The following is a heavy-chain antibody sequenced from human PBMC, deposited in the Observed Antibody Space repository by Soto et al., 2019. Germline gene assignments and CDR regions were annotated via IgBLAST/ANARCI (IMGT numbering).Heavy chain of an antibody. CDR3: ATGVRYDILTGYSDYYGMDV. V-gene: IGHV1-69*13. J-gene: IGHJ6*02. Sequence: ASVKVSCKASGGTFSSYAISWVRQAPGQGLEWMGGIIPIFGTANYAQKFQGRVTITADESTSTAYMELSSLRSEDTAVYYCATGVRYDILTGYSDYYGMDVWGQGTTVTVSS. CDR2: IIPIFGTA. CDR1: GGTFSSYA. D-gene: IGHD3-9*01.